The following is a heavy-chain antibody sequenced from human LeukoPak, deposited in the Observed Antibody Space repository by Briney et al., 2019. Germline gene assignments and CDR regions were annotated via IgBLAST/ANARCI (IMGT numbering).Heavy chain of an antibody. J-gene: IGHJ6*02. CDR1: GYTFTSYD. CDR3: ARDRGPQPERRFLEWFSYYYYGMDV. CDR2: MNPNSGNT. Sequence: ASVKVSCKASGYTFTSYDINWVRQATGQGLEWMGWMNPNSGNTGYAQKFQGRVTMTRNTSISTAYMELSSLRSDDTAVYYCARDRGPQPERRFLEWFSYYYYGMDVWGQGTTVTVSS. D-gene: IGHD3-3*01. V-gene: IGHV1-8*01.